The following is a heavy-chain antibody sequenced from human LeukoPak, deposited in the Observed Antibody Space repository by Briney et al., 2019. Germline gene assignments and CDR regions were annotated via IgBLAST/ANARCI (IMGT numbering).Heavy chain of an antibody. CDR2: ISTSNGDK. Sequence: RASVKVSCKASGSTFPSHAITWLRQAPGLGPEWMGWISTSNGDKNYVKNLQGRITLTMDTSTTTAYMELRSLRSDDTAIYYCATRGITAARLDYWGQGTLVTVSS. CDR1: GSTFPSHA. V-gene: IGHV1-18*04. D-gene: IGHD2-2*01. CDR3: ATRGITAARLDY. J-gene: IGHJ4*02.